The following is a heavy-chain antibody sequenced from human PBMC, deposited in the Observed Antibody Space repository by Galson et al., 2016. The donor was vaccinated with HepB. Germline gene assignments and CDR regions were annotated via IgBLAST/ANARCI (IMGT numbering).Heavy chain of an antibody. Sequence: QSGAEVKKPGESLKISCKASGYIFTSHWIAWVRQMPGKGLEWMGIIFPGDSDIRYSPSFQGQVNISADKSTNTAFMQWSSLKASDSAMYYCARRGERSGWPAGMDVWGQGTTVAVSS. CDR1: GYIFTSHW. J-gene: IGHJ6*02. CDR2: IFPGDSDI. D-gene: IGHD6-19*01. V-gene: IGHV5-51*03. CDR3: ARRGERSGWPAGMDV.